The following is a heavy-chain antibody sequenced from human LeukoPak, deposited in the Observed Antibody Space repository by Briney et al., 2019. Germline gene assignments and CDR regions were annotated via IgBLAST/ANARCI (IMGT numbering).Heavy chain of an antibody. CDR2: ISSSSSYI. Sequence: GGSLRLSCAASGFTFSSYSMNWVRQAPGKGLEWVSSISSSSSYINYADSAKGRFTISRDNAKNSLYLQMNSLRAEDTAVYYCAREILWFEELWFDPWGQGTLVTVSS. D-gene: IGHD3-10*01. J-gene: IGHJ5*02. V-gene: IGHV3-21*01. CDR1: GFTFSSYS. CDR3: AREILWFEELWFDP.